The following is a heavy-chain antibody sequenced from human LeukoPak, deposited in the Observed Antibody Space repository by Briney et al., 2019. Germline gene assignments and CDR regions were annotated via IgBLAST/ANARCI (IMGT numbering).Heavy chain of an antibody. J-gene: IGHJ4*02. CDR2: ISSSGSTI. CDR1: GFTFSSYE. D-gene: IGHD4-17*01. V-gene: IGHV3-48*03. Sequence: GGSLRLSCAASGFTFSSYEMNWVRQAPGKGLEWVSYISSSGSTIYYADSVKGRFTISRDNAKNSLYLQMNSLRTEDTAVYYCARDPYYGDYVVWGQGTLVTVSS. CDR3: ARDPYYGDYVV.